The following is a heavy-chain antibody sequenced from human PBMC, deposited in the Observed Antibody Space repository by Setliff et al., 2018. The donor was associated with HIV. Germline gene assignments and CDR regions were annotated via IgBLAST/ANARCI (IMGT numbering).Heavy chain of an antibody. CDR1: GGTFSSYA. CDR2: IIPMLGIT. V-gene: IGHV1-69*10. Sequence: SVKVSCKAYGGTFSSYAITWVRQAPGQGLECMGGIIPMLGITNYAQRFQGRLTITADEYTGTAYMELSSLRSEDTAVYYCARPRSGGSGSYSWFDPWGQGTLVTVSS. CDR3: ARPRSGGSGSYSWFDP. J-gene: IGHJ5*02. D-gene: IGHD3-10*01.